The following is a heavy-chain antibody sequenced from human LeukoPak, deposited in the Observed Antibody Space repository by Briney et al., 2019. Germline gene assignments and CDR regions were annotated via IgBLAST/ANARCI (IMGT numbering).Heavy chain of an antibody. Sequence: GGSLRLSCAASGFTFSSYAMHWVRQAPGKGLEWVAVISYDGSNKYYADSVKGRFTISRDNSKNTLYLQMNSLRAEDTAVYYCARDRVGATNYFDYWGQGTLVTVSS. J-gene: IGHJ4*02. CDR2: ISYDGSNK. V-gene: IGHV3-30-3*01. D-gene: IGHD1-26*01. CDR1: GFTFSSYA. CDR3: ARDRVGATNYFDY.